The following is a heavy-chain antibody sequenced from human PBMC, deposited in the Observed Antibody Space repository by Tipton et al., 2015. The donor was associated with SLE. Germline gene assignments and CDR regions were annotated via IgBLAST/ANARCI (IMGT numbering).Heavy chain of an antibody. D-gene: IGHD6-19*01. V-gene: IGHV4-59*01. J-gene: IGHJ6*03. CDR1: GGSFNSFY. CDR2: VYYAGS. CDR3: ARDNRQWLVQTKVSYYYYYMDV. Sequence: TLSLTCTVSGGSFNSFYWSWIRQPPGKGLEWIGYVYYAGSNYNPSLKSRVTISVDTSKNQFSLKLSSVTAADTAVYYCARDNRQWLVQTKVSYYYYYMDVWGKGTTVTVSS.